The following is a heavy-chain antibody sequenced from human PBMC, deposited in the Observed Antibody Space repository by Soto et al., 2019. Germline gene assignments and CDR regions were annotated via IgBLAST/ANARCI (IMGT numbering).Heavy chain of an antibody. J-gene: IGHJ4*02. V-gene: IGHV1-46*01. CDR3: ARSLGETTSLFDY. Sequence: QVQLVQSGAEMKQPGASVKLSCQASGYIFIHCFMHWVRQAPGQGLEWMGGINPSSGITTYAQKFQGRVTVTRDTSTCTVYMELSSLGSGDTAMYYCARSLGETTSLFDYWGQGSLVTVSA. CDR2: INPSSGIT. CDR1: GYIFIHCF. D-gene: IGHD1-26*01.